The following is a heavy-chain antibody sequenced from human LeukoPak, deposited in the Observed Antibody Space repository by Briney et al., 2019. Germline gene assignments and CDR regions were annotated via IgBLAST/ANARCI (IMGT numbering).Heavy chain of an antibody. CDR1: GGTFSSYA. Sequence: GSSVKVSCKASGGTFSSYAISWVRQAPGQGLEWMGRIIPIFGTANYAQKFQGRVTMTRNTSISTAYMELSSLRSEDTAVYYCAILGYCSSTSCSYWGQGTLVTVSS. V-gene: IGHV1-69*05. CDR2: IIPIFGTA. J-gene: IGHJ4*02. CDR3: AILGYCSSTSCSY. D-gene: IGHD2-2*01.